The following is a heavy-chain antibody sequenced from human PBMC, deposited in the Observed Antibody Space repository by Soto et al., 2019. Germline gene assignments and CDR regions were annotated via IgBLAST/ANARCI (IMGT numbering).Heavy chain of an antibody. CDR1: GYTFTSYY. Sequence: ASVKVSCKASGYTFTSYYMHWVRQAPGQGLEWMGIINPSGGSTSYAQKFQGRVTMTRDTSTSTVYMELSSLRSEDTAVYYCARALVPYYDSSGYLTQFDYWGQGTLVTVSS. J-gene: IGHJ4*02. CDR3: ARALVPYYDSSGYLTQFDY. V-gene: IGHV1-46*01. CDR2: INPSGGST. D-gene: IGHD3-22*01.